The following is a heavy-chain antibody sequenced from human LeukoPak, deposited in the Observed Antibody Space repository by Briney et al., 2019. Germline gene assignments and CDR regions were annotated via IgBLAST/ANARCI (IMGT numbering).Heavy chain of an antibody. Sequence: SETLSLTCTVSGGSISSGSYYWGWIRQPPGKGLEWIGYIYYRGSTNYNPSLKSRVTFSVDTSKNQFSLKLNSVTAADTAVYYCARGGDYGDLRYFDYWGQGTLVTVSS. D-gene: IGHD4-17*01. J-gene: IGHJ4*02. CDR1: GGSISSGSYY. CDR3: ARGGDYGDLRYFDY. V-gene: IGHV4-61*01. CDR2: IYYRGST.